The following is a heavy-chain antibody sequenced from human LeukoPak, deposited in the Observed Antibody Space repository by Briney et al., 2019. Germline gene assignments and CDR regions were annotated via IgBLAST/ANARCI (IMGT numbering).Heavy chain of an antibody. CDR2: ISGSGTNK. CDR1: ISSFDLYG. CDR3: ARDPSTLTIRDNY. J-gene: IGHJ4*02. D-gene: IGHD5-24*01. V-gene: IGHV3-23*01. Sequence: PGASLRLSCAASISSFDLYGMTSIRQAPGRGLEWLSTISGSGTNKHYADAVRGRFTISRDNSKNMVYLEMNSLRAEDTARYYCARDPSTLTIRDNYWGRGTLVTVSS.